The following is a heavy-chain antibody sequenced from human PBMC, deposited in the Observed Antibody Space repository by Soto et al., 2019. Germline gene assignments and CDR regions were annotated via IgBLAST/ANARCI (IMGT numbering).Heavy chain of an antibody. D-gene: IGHD6-6*01. Sequence: SETLSLTCAVYGGSFSGYYWSWIRQPPGKGLEWIGEINHSGSTNYNPSLKSRVTISVDTSKNQFSLKLSSVTAADTAVYYCARVPYSSSDNWLDPWGQGTLVTVSS. CDR3: ARVPYSSSDNWLDP. J-gene: IGHJ5*02. CDR1: GGSFSGYY. CDR2: INHSGST. V-gene: IGHV4-34*01.